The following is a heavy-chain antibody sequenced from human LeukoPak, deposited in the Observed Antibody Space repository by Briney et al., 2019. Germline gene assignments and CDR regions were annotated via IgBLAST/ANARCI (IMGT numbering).Heavy chain of an antibody. J-gene: IGHJ3*02. CDR1: GFTFPTFW. Sequence: PGGSLRLSCAASGFTFPTFWMAWVRQAPGKGLEWVAKIKEGGSEKDYVDSVKGRFTIYRDNAKNSLHLQMNYLRAEDTAVYYCARMQMDTGYRPFDIWGQGTMVAVSS. V-gene: IGHV3-7*01. CDR2: IKEGGSEK. D-gene: IGHD5-24*01. CDR3: ARMQMDTGYRPFDI.